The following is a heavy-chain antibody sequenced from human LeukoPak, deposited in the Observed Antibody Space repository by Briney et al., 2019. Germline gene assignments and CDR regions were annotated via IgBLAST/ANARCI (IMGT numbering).Heavy chain of an antibody. V-gene: IGHV1-8*02. CDR1: GYTFTGYY. D-gene: IGHD6-13*01. J-gene: IGHJ5*02. Sequence: ASVKVSCKATGYTFTGYYMHWVQQAPGQGLEWMGWMNPNSGNTGYAQKFQGRVTMTRNTSISTAYMELSSLRSEDTAVYYCARGRSARSLRRFDPWGQGTLVTVSS. CDR2: MNPNSGNT. CDR3: ARGRSARSLRRFDP.